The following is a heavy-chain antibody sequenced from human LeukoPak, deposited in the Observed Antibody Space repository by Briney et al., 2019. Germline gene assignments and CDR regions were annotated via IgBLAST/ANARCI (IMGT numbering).Heavy chain of an antibody. J-gene: IGHJ5*02. D-gene: IGHD3-22*01. CDR1: GGSFSGYY. Sequence: SETLSLTRAVYGGSFSGYYWSWIRQPPGKGLEWIGEINHSGSTNYNPSLKSRVTISVDTSKNQFSLKLSSVTAADTAVYYCARGTTYYYDSSGPLSPWGQGTLVTVSS. CDR3: ARGTTYYYDSSGPLSP. V-gene: IGHV4-34*01. CDR2: INHSGST.